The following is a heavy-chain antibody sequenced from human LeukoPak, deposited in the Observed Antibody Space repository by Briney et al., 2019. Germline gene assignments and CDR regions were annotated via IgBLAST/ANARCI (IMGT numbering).Heavy chain of an antibody. Sequence: GESLKISCKGSGYSFTSYWIGWVRQMPGKGMEWMGIIYPGDSDTRYSPSFQGQVTISADKSISTAYLQWSSLKASDTAMYYCARTHGWEHDAFDIWGQGTMVTVSS. V-gene: IGHV5-51*01. CDR2: IYPGDSDT. D-gene: IGHD1-26*01. CDR1: GYSFTSYW. J-gene: IGHJ3*02. CDR3: ARTHGWEHDAFDI.